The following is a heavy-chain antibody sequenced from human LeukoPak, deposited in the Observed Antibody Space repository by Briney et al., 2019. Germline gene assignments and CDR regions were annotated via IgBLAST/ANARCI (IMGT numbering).Heavy chain of an antibody. V-gene: IGHV3-7*01. Sequence: GGSLRLSCAASEFTFSRYWMSWVRQAPGKGLEWVANIKEDGSEKYYVDFLKGRFSISRDNAKKSLYLQMNSLRAEDTAVYYCARDKSIASAGHDYWGQGTLVTVSS. CDR1: EFTFSRYW. D-gene: IGHD6-13*01. J-gene: IGHJ4*02. CDR3: ARDKSIASAGHDY. CDR2: IKEDGSEK.